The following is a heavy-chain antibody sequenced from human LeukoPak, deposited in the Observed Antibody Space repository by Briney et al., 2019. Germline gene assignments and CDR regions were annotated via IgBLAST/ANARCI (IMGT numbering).Heavy chain of an antibody. J-gene: IGHJ3*02. CDR3: AKGGSGRRRAFDI. V-gene: IGHV4-4*07. Sequence: SQTLSLTRTVSVGPIYRYYWSWIPQTAGTGREWIRRLYPGVSTNYNPSLKSRVTMSVDTSKNQFALKLSAVTAADTAVYYCAKGGSGRRRAFDIWGQGTMVTVSS. D-gene: IGHD1-26*01. CDR1: VGPIYRYY. CDR2: LYPGVST.